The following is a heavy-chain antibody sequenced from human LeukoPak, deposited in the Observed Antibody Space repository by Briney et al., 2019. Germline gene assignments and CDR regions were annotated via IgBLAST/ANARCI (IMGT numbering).Heavy chain of an antibody. V-gene: IGHV3-30*02. J-gene: IGHJ3*02. Sequence: PGGSLRLSCAASGFTFSSYGMHWVRQAPGKGLEWVAFIRYDGSNKYYADSVKGRFTISRDNSKNTLYLQMNSLRAEDTAVYYCAKREKIGIVVVPAATKGDAFDIWGQGTMVTVSS. CDR1: GFTFSSYG. D-gene: IGHD2-2*01. CDR3: AKREKIGIVVVPAATKGDAFDI. CDR2: IRYDGSNK.